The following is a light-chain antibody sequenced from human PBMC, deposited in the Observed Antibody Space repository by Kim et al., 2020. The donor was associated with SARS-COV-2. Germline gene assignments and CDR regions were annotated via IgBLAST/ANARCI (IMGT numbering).Light chain of an antibody. V-gene: IGKV3-11*01. CDR3: QQRSTSWT. CDR2: DAS. CDR1: QSVGNY. J-gene: IGKJ1*01. Sequence: SWSPGERATLSCRASQSVGNYLAWYQQKSGQAPRLLIYDASNRATGIPARFSGSGSGTDFTLTISSLEPEDCAVYYCQQRSTSWTFGQGTKVDIK.